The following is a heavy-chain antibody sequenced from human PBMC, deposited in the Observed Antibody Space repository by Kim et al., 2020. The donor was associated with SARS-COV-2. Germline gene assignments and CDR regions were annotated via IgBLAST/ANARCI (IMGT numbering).Heavy chain of an antibody. J-gene: IGHJ3*02. V-gene: IGHV3-73*01. D-gene: IGHD3-9*01. CDR3: TRTPTFYDILTDFGGDACDI. CDR2: IRSKTNTYAT. Sequence: GGSLILSCAASGFTFSDSGIHWVRQASGKGLEWVGRIRSKTNTYATAYAASVKGRFTISRDDSKNTAYLQMNSLKTEDTAVYYCTRTPTFYDILTDFGGDACDIWGQGTVVTVSS. CDR1: GFTFSDSG.